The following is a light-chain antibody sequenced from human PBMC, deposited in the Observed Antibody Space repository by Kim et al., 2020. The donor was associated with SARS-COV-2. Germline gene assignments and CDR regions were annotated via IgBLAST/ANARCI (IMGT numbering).Light chain of an antibody. CDR1: HSIGNS. J-gene: IGKJ3*01. Sequence: LSVSPGERATRSCKASHSIGNSLAWYQQKAGQAPRLLIYDASNRVTGVPARFSGSGSGTDFTLTISSLEPEDFADYYCQLRSNCLFGPGTKVDIK. V-gene: IGKV3-11*01. CDR2: DAS. CDR3: QLRSNCL.